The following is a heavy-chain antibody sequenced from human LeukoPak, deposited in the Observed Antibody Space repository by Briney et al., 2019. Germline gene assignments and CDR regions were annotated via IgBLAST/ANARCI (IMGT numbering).Heavy chain of an antibody. Sequence: GGSLRLSCAASGFTFSTSWMSWVRQVPGKGLEWVANIKKDGSETYYVDSVKGRFTTSRDNSKNTLYLQMNSLRAEDTAVYYCAKYSTIFGVVIYFDYWGQGTLVTVSS. CDR1: GFTFSTSW. CDR2: IKKDGSET. J-gene: IGHJ4*02. CDR3: AKYSTIFGVVIYFDY. V-gene: IGHV3-7*03. D-gene: IGHD3-3*01.